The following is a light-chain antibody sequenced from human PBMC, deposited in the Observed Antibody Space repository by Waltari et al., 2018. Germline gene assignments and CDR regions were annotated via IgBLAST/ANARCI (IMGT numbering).Light chain of an antibody. CDR1: SSDVGSYKL. CDR3: CAYEGSDSWV. J-gene: IGLJ3*02. V-gene: IGLV2-23*02. Sequence: QSALTQPASVSGSPGQSITISCTGSSSDVGSYKLVSWYQQHPGKAPKLMIYEVTKRPLAVSDRFSGSKSGNTASLTISGLQAEDEADYYCCAYEGSDSWVFGGGTKLTVL. CDR2: EVT.